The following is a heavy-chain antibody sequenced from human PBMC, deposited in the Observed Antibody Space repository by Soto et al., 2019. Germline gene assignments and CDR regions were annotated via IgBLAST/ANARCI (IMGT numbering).Heavy chain of an antibody. Sequence: QVQLVQSGVEVKKPGSAVKVSCKASGGTFNNYAMNWVRQAPGQGLEWMGGIIPIFDSPTYAQKFQGRLTITVDDSTSTAYMELSSLRSEDTAVYYCARSIGSGGVIGGFDYCGQGTLVTVSS. CDR2: IIPIFDSP. CDR3: ARSIGSGGVIGGFDY. J-gene: IGHJ4*02. V-gene: IGHV1-69*01. CDR1: GGTFNNYA. D-gene: IGHD3-16*02.